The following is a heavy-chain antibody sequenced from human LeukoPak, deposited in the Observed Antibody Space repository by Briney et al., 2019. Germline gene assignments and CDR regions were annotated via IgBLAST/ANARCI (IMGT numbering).Heavy chain of an antibody. CDR1: GCTFSSYA. J-gene: IGHJ4*02. CDR3: ARDKAEMAPQCGYIDY. V-gene: IGHV3-30-3*01. Sequence: GGSLRLSCAASGCTFSSYALHWVRQAPGKGLEWVGVISYDGSNKYYPDYVKGRFTISRDNSKNTMYLQMNSLRAEDTAVYYCARDKAEMAPQCGYIDYWGQGTLVTVSS. D-gene: IGHD5-24*01. CDR2: ISYDGSNK.